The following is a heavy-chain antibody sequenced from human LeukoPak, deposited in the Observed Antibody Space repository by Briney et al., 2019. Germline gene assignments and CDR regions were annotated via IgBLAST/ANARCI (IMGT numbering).Heavy chain of an antibody. CDR1: GFTFSSYS. J-gene: IGHJ6*03. Sequence: GGSPRLSCAASGFTFSSYSMNWVRQAPGKGLEWVSSISSSSYIYYADSVKGRFTISRDNAKNSLYLQMNSLRAEDTAVYYCARARGYSGYDNYYMDVWGKGTTVTISS. CDR3: ARARGYSGYDNYYMDV. CDR2: ISSSSYI. D-gene: IGHD5-12*01. V-gene: IGHV3-21*01.